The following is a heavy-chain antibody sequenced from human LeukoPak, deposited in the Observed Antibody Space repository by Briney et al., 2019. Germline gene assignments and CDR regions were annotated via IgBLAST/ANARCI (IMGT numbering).Heavy chain of an antibody. D-gene: IGHD2-8*02. V-gene: IGHV3-23*01. Sequence: GGSLRLSCVASGFTYANYAMNWVRQAPGKRLEWVASITGTGGRGGIYYADSVKGRFTIFRDNSKNTLFLQMSSLRAEDTAVYHCAKGDRGHCTGVKCYPFDYWGQGTVVTVSS. CDR3: AKGDRGHCTGVKCYPFDY. J-gene: IGHJ4*02. CDR2: ITGTGGRGGI. CDR1: GFTYANYA.